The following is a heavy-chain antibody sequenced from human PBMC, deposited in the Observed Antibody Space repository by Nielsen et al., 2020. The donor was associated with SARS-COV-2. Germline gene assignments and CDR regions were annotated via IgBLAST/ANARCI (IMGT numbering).Heavy chain of an antibody. CDR1: GLTFSRFG. Sequence: GESLKISCAASGLTFSRFGMHWVRQAPGKGLEHVSSINNKGDSTYYADAVKGRFTISRDNSKNTLYLQMNSLRGGDTAVYYCVKDIAAGRSGFLEYWGQGTLVTVSS. J-gene: IGHJ4*02. CDR3: VKDIAAGRSGFLEY. D-gene: IGHD6-13*01. CDR2: INNKGDST. V-gene: IGHV3-64D*09.